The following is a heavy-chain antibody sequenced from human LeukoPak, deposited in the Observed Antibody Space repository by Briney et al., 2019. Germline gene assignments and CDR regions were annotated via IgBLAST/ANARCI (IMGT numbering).Heavy chain of an antibody. Sequence: GGSLRLSCAASGFTFSSYGMHWVRQAPGKGLEWVAVISYDGSNKYYADSVKGRFTISRDNSKNTLYLQMNSLRAEDTAVYYCAKTYRRIAAAATPSGFDYWGQGTLVTVSS. V-gene: IGHV3-30*18. CDR2: ISYDGSNK. J-gene: IGHJ4*02. D-gene: IGHD6-25*01. CDR1: GFTFSSYG. CDR3: AKTYRRIAAAATPSGFDY.